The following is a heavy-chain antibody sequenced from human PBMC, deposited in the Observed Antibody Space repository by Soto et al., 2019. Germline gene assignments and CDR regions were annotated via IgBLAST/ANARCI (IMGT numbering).Heavy chain of an antibody. D-gene: IGHD1-26*01. CDR3: ARGGGQGVGHYYYYVRDV. J-gene: IGHJ6*02. CDR2: ISYDGNDK. V-gene: IGHV3-30-3*01. Sequence: QVQLVESGGGVVQPGRSLRLSCAASGFTFSSYAMHWVRQAPGKGLEWVAIISYDGNDKYYADSVKGRFTISRDNSKNPLYRKRKSRRAEDTSVFYWARGGGQGVGHYYYYVRDVWGQGTTVTVPS. CDR1: GFTFSSYA.